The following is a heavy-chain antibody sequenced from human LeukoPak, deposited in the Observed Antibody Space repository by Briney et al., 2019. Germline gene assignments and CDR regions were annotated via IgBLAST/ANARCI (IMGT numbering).Heavy chain of an antibody. CDR2: IWYDGSNE. Sequence: QPGRSLRLSCAASGFTFSSYGMHWVRQAPGKGLEWVAVIWYDGSNENYADSVKGRFTISGDNSKKTMYLQMNSLRAEDTAVYYCARQGIVGAKRGGWFDYWGQGTLVTVSS. D-gene: IGHD1-26*01. CDR3: ARQGIVGAKRGGWFDY. J-gene: IGHJ4*02. CDR1: GFTFSSYG. V-gene: IGHV3-33*01.